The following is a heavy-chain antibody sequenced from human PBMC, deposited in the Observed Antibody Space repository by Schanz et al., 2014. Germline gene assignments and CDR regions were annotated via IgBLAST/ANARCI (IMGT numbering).Heavy chain of an antibody. CDR2: ISASGGTT. CDR3: AKTPREYCNYDNCPNWFDS. Sequence: EVQLLESGGGLVQPGGSLRLSCAASGFTFSSYAMSWVRQAPGKGLEWVSLISASGGTTYYADSVKGRFTISRDNSKNTLYLQMNSLRAEDTAVYYCAKTPREYCNYDNCPNWFDSWGQGTLVTASS. V-gene: IGHV3-23*01. J-gene: IGHJ5*01. D-gene: IGHD2-15*01. CDR1: GFTFSSYA.